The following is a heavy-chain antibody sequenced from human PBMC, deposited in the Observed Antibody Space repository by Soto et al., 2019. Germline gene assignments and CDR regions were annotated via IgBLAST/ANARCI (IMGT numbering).Heavy chain of an antibody. CDR2: IHYSGST. J-gene: IGHJ4*02. D-gene: IGHD2-15*01. Sequence: QLQLQESGPGLVKPSETLSLTCTVSGDSISITSYYWGWVRQPPGKGLEWIGSIHYSGSTHYNPSRHSRVTISGDASKKQFSLKLRSVTAADTAVYYCASTKDETLYFDYWGQGTLVTVSS. V-gene: IGHV4-39*01. CDR1: GDSISITSYY. CDR3: ASTKDETLYFDY.